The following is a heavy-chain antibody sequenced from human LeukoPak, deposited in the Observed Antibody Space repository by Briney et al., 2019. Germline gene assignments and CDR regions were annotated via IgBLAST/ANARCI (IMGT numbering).Heavy chain of an antibody. Sequence: GGSLRLSCAASGFTFSSYWMHWVRQAPGKGLVWVSNINTDGTRTSYADSVKGRFTISRDSAKNTLYLQMNSLRAEDTAVYYCARDEDYDSSGELNYWGQGTLVTVSS. CDR1: GFTFSSYW. D-gene: IGHD3-22*01. CDR2: INTDGTRT. J-gene: IGHJ4*02. CDR3: ARDEDYDSSGELNY. V-gene: IGHV3-74*01.